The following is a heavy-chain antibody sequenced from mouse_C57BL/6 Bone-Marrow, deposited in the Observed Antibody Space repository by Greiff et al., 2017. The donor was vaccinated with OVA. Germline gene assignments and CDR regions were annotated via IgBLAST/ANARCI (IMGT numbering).Heavy chain of an antibody. D-gene: IGHD1-1*01. CDR1: GFSLTSYG. CDR3: AKNPYYYGSRGGLYYAMDY. J-gene: IGHJ4*01. Sequence: VKLVESGPGLVQPSQSLSITCTVSGFSLTSYGVHWVRQSPGKGLEWLGVIWRGGSTDYNAAFMSRLSITKDNSKSQVFFKMNSLQADDTAIYYCAKNPYYYGSRGGLYYAMDYWGQGTSVTVSS. V-gene: IGHV2-5*01. CDR2: IWRGGST.